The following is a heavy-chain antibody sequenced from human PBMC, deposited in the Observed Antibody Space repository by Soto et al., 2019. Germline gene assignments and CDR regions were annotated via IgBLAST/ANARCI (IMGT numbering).Heavy chain of an antibody. CDR2: ISGSGGST. CDR3: AKGRCSGGSCYSYYFDY. D-gene: IGHD2-15*01. V-gene: IGHV3-23*01. CDR1: GFTFSSYA. J-gene: IGHJ4*02. Sequence: EVQLLESGGGLVQPGGSLRLSCAASGFTFSSYAMSWVRQAPGKGLEWVSAISGSGGSTYYADSVKGRFTISRDNSKNTLYLQMNSLRAEYTAVYYCAKGRCSGGSCYSYYFDYWGQGTLVTVSS.